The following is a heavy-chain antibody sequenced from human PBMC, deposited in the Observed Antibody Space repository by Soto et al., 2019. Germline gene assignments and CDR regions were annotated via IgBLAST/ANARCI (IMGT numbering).Heavy chain of an antibody. CDR2: IYHSGGT. D-gene: IGHD3-10*01. CDR1: GGSISCGGYS. CDR3: ARAGRIGEGGEGGMDV. V-gene: IGHV4-31*03. Sequence: SETLSLTCTVSGGSISCGGYSWSWIRQHPGKGLEGIGYIYHSGGTYYNPSLKSRVTISVDRSKNQFSLKLSSVPAADTAVYYCARAGRIGEGGEGGMDVWGQGTTVTVS. J-gene: IGHJ6*02.